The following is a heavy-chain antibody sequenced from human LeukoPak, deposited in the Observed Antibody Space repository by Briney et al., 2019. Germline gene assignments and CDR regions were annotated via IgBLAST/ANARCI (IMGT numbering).Heavy chain of an antibody. CDR1: RYTFSNYD. D-gene: IGHD3-9*01. CDR3: ASGDDWLLYSLSY. J-gene: IGHJ4*02. Sequence: GASVKVSCKASRYTFSNYDINWVRQATGQGLEWMGWMSPNSGNTGYAQKFQGRVTMTEDTSTDTAYMELSSLRSEDTAVYYCASGDDWLLYSLSYWGQGTLVTVSS. V-gene: IGHV1-8*01. CDR2: MSPNSGNT.